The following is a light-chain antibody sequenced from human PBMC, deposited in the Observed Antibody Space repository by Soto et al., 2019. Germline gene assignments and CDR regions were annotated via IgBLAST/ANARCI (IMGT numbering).Light chain of an antibody. CDR1: SSDVGGYNY. Sequence: QSALTQPASVSGSPGQSITISCTGTSSDVGGYNYVSWYQQHPGKAPKLMIYDVSNRPSGVSNRFSGSKSGNTTSLTISGVEADDEADYYCSSYTSSSTPYVFGTGTKVTVL. CDR3: SSYTSSSTPYV. J-gene: IGLJ1*01. V-gene: IGLV2-14*01. CDR2: DVS.